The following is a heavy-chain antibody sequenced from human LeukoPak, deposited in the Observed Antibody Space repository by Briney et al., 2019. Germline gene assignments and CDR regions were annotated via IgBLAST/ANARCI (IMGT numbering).Heavy chain of an antibody. CDR1: GFTFGDYA. CDR2: IRSKGYGGTT. Sequence: GGSLRLSCTASGFTFGDYAMSWVRQAPGKGLEWVGFIRSKGYGGTTEYAAAVRGRFTIARDDSKSIAYLQMSSLKSEDTAVYYGSNWNYGGPQMNYWGQGTLVTVSS. V-gene: IGHV3-49*04. CDR3: SNWNYGGPQMNY. J-gene: IGHJ4*02. D-gene: IGHD1-7*01.